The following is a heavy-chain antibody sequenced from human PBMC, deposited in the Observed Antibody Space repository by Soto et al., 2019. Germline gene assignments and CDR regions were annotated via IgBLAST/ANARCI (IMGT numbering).Heavy chain of an antibody. CDR3: ARVGCSGGSCYLYYFDY. Sequence: GGSLRLSCAASGFTFSNYGMHWVRQAPGKGLEWVAVIWYDGSNKYYADSVKGRFTISRDNSKNTLYLQMNSLRAEDSAVYYCARVGCSGGSCYLYYFDYWGQGTLVTVSS. V-gene: IGHV3-33*01. CDR2: IWYDGSNK. D-gene: IGHD2-15*01. CDR1: GFTFSNYG. J-gene: IGHJ4*02.